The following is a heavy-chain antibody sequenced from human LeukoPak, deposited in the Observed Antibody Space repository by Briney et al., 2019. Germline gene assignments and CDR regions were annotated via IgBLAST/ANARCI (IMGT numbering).Heavy chain of an antibody. CDR3: ARDVCSGGSCYYANFDY. D-gene: IGHD2-15*01. CDR1: GYTFTGYY. J-gene: IGHJ4*02. CDR2: ISAYNGNT. Sequence: GALVKVSCKASGYTFTGYYMHWVRQAPGQGLEWMGWISAYNGNTNYAQKLQGRVTMTTDTSTSTAYMELRSLRSDDTAVYYCARDVCSGGSCYYANFDYWGQGTLVTVSS. V-gene: IGHV1-18*04.